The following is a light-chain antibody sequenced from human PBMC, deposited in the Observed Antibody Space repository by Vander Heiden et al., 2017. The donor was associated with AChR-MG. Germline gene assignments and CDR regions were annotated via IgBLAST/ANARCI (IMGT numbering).Light chain of an antibody. CDR2: EVS. V-gene: IGLV2-14*01. J-gene: IGLJ2*01. Sequence: QSALTPPASVSGSPGQPLASSCTGTRSEVGGYNYGAWYQQHPGKAPKLMIYEVSNRPSGVSNRFSGSKSGNTASLTISGLQAEDEADYYCSSYTSSSTLDVVFGGGTKLTVL. CDR3: SSYTSSSTLDVV. CDR1: RSEVGGYNY.